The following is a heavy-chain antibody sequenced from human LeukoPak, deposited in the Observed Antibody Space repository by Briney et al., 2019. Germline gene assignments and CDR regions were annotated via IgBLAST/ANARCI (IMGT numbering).Heavy chain of an antibody. CDR1: GFTVSDNY. Sequence: GGSLGLSCAASGFTVSDNYMSWVRQAPGKGLEWVSVIYSGGSTYYADSVKGRFTISRDNSKNTLYLQMNSLRAEDTAVYYCARFWYGDYAGRPFDIWGQGTMVTVSS. V-gene: IGHV3-66*01. J-gene: IGHJ3*02. D-gene: IGHD4-17*01. CDR3: ARFWYGDYAGRPFDI. CDR2: IYSGGST.